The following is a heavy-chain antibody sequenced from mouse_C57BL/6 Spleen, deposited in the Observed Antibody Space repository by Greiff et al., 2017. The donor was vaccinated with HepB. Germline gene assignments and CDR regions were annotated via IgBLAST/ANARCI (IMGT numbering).Heavy chain of an antibody. CDR2: IDPSDSYT. J-gene: IGHJ3*01. Sequence: QVQLQQPGAELVMPGASVKLSCKASGYTFTSYWMHWVKQRPGQGLEWIGEIDPSDSYTNYNQKFKGKSTLTVDKSSSTAYMQLSSLTSEDSAVYYCARSMAVYDYDGAWFAYWGQGTLVTVSA. D-gene: IGHD2-4*01. CDR1: GYTFTSYW. V-gene: IGHV1-69*01. CDR3: ARSMAVYDYDGAWFAY.